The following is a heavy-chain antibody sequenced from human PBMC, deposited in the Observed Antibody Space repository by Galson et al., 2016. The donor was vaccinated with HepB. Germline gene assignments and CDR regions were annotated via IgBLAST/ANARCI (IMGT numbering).Heavy chain of an antibody. CDR3: ARYYDILTGYSNYGMDV. V-gene: IGHV3-23*01. J-gene: IGHJ6*02. CDR2: ISGSGGST. CDR1: GLTFSRYA. Sequence: SLRLSCAASGLTFSRYAMSWVRQAPGKGLEWVAVISGSGGSTYYADSVKGRFTISRDNSKNTLYLQMNSLRAEDTAVYYCARYYDILTGYSNYGMDVWGQGTTVTVSS. D-gene: IGHD3-9*01.